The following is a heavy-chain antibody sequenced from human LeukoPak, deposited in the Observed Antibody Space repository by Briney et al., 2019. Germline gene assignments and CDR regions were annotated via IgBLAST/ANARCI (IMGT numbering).Heavy chain of an antibody. CDR1: GYTFTSYD. CDR3: ARENGYRRGFDY. J-gene: IGHJ4*02. Sequence: ASVKVSCKASGYTFTSYDINWVRQATGRRLESMGWMNPNSGNTGYAQKFQGRVTMTRNTSISTAYMELSSLRSGDTAMYYCARENGYRRGFDYWGRGTLVTVSS. CDR2: MNPNSGNT. D-gene: IGHD5-18*01. V-gene: IGHV1-8*01.